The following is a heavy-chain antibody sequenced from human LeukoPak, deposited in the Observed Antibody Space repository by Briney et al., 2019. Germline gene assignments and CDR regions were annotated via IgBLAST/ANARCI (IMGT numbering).Heavy chain of an antibody. CDR1: GGFIGSYY. J-gene: IGHJ4*02. V-gene: IGHV4-59*01. CDR2: IYYSGST. Sequence: SETLSLTCTVSGGFIGSYYWSWIRQPPGKGLEWIGYIYYSGSTNYNPSLKSRVTISVDTSKNQFSLKLSSVTAADTAVYYCARGYYDSSGYYLIFYFDYWGQGTLVTVSS. D-gene: IGHD3-22*01. CDR3: ARGYYDSSGYYLIFYFDY.